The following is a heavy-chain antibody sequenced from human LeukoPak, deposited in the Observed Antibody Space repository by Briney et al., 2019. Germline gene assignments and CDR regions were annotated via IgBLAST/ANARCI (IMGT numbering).Heavy chain of an antibody. D-gene: IGHD6-6*01. CDR2: IHASGPT. CDR3: ARHDAGIAARPFDN. J-gene: IGHJ4*02. V-gene: IGHV4-4*09. Sequence: SETLSLTCTVSGGSISTYYWSWIRRPPGKGLEWIAYIHASGPTNYNPSLKGRITISVDTSKNQFPLKLSSVTAADTAVYYCARHDAGIAARPFDNWGQGTLVTVSS. CDR1: GGSISTYY.